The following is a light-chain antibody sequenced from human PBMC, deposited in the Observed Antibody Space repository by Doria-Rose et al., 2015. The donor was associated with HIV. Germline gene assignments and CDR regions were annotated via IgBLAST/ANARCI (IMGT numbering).Light chain of an antibody. CDR3: QQSYSTPDT. Sequence: DIRVTQSPSSLSASVGDRVTITCRASQSISSYLNWYQQKPGKAPKLLIYAASSLQSGVPSRFSGSGSGTDFTLTISSLQPEDFATYFCQQSYSTPDTFGQGTKLQIK. V-gene: IGKV1-39*01. J-gene: IGKJ2*01. CDR1: QSISSY. CDR2: AAS.